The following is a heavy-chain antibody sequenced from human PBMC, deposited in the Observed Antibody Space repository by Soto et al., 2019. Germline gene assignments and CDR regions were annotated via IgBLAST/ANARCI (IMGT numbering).Heavy chain of an antibody. D-gene: IGHD3-22*01. V-gene: IGHV4-59*08. CDR3: ARLDYDRSGYYEYYFDY. J-gene: IGHJ4*02. Sequence: SETLSLTCTVSGDSISSYHWSWIRQPPGKGLEWIGYISYSGNTNYNPSLKSRVTISLDTSKNQFSLKLSSVTAADTAVYYCARLDYDRSGYYEYYFDYWGQGTLVTVSS. CDR2: ISYSGNT. CDR1: GDSISSYH.